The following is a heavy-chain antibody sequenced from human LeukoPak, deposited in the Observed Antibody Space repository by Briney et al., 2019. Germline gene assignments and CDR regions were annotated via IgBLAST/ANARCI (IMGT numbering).Heavy chain of an antibody. Sequence: PSETLSLTCIVSGGSINSRSYYWGWIRQPPGKGLECVGNIYSSGATYYNPSLKSGLTISLDTSKSQFSLRLSSVTAADTAIYYCVQNIPGTVEHWGQGALVTVSS. CDR2: IYSSGAT. V-gene: IGHV4-39*01. D-gene: IGHD1-7*01. CDR3: VQNIPGTVEH. J-gene: IGHJ1*01. CDR1: GGSINSRSYY.